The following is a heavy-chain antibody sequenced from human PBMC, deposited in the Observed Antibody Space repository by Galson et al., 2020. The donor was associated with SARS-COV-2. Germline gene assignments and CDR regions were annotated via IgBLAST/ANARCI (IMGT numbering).Heavy chain of an antibody. J-gene: IGHJ4*02. CDR3: ARDHLYGANRLEY. D-gene: IGHD4-17*01. V-gene: IGHV4-30-2*01. CDR1: GGSISSDGYS. CDR2: IYPSGST. Sequence: MASETLSLTCAVSGGSISSDGYSWSWIRQPPGKGLEWIGYIYPSGSTYYNPSLKSRVTMSVDTSKNHFSLKLYSVTAADTAVYYCARDHLYGANRLEYWGQGTQVTVSS.